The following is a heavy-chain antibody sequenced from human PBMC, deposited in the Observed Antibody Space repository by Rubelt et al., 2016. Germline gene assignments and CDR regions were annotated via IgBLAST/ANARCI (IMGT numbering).Heavy chain of an antibody. Sequence: EVQLVESGGGLIKPGGSLRLSCAASGFTFSNFCMNWVRQAPGKGLEWVANINQDGSLINYVDSVKGRFIISIENAKSSRYLQMNGLRVEDTAMYYCARDSHSFDPWGQGTLVTVSS. CDR1: GFTFSNFC. J-gene: IGHJ5*02. V-gene: IGHV3-7*03. CDR2: INQDGSLI. CDR3: ARDSHSFDP. D-gene: IGHD3-3*02.